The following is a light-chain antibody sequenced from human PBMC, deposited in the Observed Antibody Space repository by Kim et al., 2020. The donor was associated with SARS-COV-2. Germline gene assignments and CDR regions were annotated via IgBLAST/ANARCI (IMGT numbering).Light chain of an antibody. J-gene: IGKJ4*01. CDR1: QSVSSN. CDR2: AAS. CDR3: QQYNYWPSLT. Sequence: EVVMTQSPATLSVSPGERATLSCRASQSVSSNLAWYQQKPGQAPRLLIYAASSRATDIPARFSGSGSGAEFTLTISSLQSEDFAVYFCQQYNYWPSLTFGGGTKVDIK. V-gene: IGKV3-15*01.